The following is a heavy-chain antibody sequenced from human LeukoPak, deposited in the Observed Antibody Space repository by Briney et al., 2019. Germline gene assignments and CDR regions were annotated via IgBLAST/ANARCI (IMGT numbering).Heavy chain of an antibody. CDR1: GGSISSSNW. CDR2: IYHSGST. J-gene: IGHJ4*02. V-gene: IGHV4-4*02. Sequence: SGTLTLTCAVSGGSISSSNWSRGGRPPPGRGLEWIGEIYHSGSTNYNPSLKSRVTISVDKSKNQFSLKLSSVTAADTAVYYCVCRAASYCFDYWGQGTLVTVSS. CDR3: VCRAASYCFDY. D-gene: IGHD6-13*01.